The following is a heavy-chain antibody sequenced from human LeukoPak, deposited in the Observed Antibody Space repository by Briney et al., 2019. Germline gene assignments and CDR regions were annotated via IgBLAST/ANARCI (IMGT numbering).Heavy chain of an antibody. V-gene: IGHV6-1*01. CDR2: TYYRSKWFH. D-gene: IGHD1-26*01. Sequence: SQTLSLTCAISGDSVSNNGGAWNWIRQSPSRGLEWLGRTYYRSKWFHDYAVSVETRITINPDTSKNHFSLQLKSVTPEDTAVYYRAKGWAMDVWGQGTTVTVSS. J-gene: IGHJ6*02. CDR3: AKGWAMDV. CDR1: GDSVSNNGGA.